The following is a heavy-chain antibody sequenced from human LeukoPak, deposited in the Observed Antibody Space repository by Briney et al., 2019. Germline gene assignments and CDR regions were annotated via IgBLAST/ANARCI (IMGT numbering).Heavy chain of an antibody. J-gene: IGHJ6*04. D-gene: IGHD1-14*01. CDR2: INVGNGNT. CDR3: ATTRFAYYYYGMDV. CDR1: GYTFTNYA. V-gene: IGHV1-3*01. Sequence: ASVKVPCKASGYTFTNYAMHWVRQAPGQRLEWMGWINVGNGNTKYSQKFQGRVTITRDTSASTAYMELSSLRSEDTAVYYCATTRFAYYYYGMDVWGKGTTVTVSS.